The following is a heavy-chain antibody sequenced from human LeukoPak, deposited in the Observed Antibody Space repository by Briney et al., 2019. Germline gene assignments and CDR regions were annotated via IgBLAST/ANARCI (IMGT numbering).Heavy chain of an antibody. J-gene: IGHJ6*02. CDR1: GYTFTSYG. D-gene: IGHD6-19*01. V-gene: IGHV1-18*01. CDR2: ISAYNGNT. Sequence: GASVKVSCKASGYTFTSYGISWVRQAPGQGLEWMGWISAYNGNTNYAQKLQGRVTMTTDTSTSTAYMELRSLRSDDTAVYYCARARREQWLAPYYYYGMDVWGQGTTVTVSS. CDR3: ARARREQWLAPYYYYGMDV.